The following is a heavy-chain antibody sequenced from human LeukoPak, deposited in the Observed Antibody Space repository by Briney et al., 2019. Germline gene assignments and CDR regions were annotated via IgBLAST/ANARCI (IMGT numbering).Heavy chain of an antibody. Sequence: PGGSLSLSCAASGFTFSSYAMHWVRQAPGKGLEWVAVISYDGSNKYYADSVKGRFTISRDNSKNTLYLQMNSLRAEDTAVYYCARDRYSSGLSRNWFDPWGQGTLVTVSS. CDR2: ISYDGSNK. CDR1: GFTFSSYA. D-gene: IGHD6-19*01. V-gene: IGHV3-30-3*01. CDR3: ARDRYSSGLSRNWFDP. J-gene: IGHJ5*02.